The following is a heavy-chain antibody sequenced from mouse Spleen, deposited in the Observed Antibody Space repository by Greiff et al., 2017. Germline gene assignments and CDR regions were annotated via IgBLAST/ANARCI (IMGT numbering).Heavy chain of an antibody. D-gene: IGHD2-1*01. CDR3: ARGGNFAMDY. Sequence: QVQLQQSGAELVMPGASVKLSCKASGYTFTSYWMHWVKQRPGQGLEWIGEIDPSDSYTNYNQKFKGKATLTVDKSSSTAYMQLSSLTSEDSAVYYCARGGNFAMDYWGQGTSVTVSS. V-gene: IGHV1-69*01. CDR1: GYTFTSYW. CDR2: IDPSDSYT. J-gene: IGHJ4*01.